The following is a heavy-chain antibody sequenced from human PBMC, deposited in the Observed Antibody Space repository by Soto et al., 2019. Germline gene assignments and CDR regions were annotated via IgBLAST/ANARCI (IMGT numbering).Heavy chain of an antibody. J-gene: IGHJ5*02. V-gene: IGHV4-39*01. CDR3: ARIRDNWFDP. CDR1: CGSISSSGYF. CDR2: IYYTGST. Sequence: PSETLSLTCSVSCGSISSSGYFWGWIRQPPGKGLEWIGSIYYTGSTYYNPSLKSRVTISVDTSKNQFSLKLNSVTAADTAVYYCARIRDNWFDPWGQGTLVTIS. D-gene: IGHD4-17*01.